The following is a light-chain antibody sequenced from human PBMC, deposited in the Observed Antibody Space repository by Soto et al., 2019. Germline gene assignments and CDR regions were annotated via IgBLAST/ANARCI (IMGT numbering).Light chain of an antibody. Sequence: DIQMTQSPSTLSASVGDRVTITCRASQSISSWLAWYQQRPGKAPKLLIYKASTLESGVPSRFSGGASGTEFTLTISSLQPDDFATYYCQHYISYPLTFGGGTKVEIK. J-gene: IGKJ4*01. CDR1: QSISSW. V-gene: IGKV1-5*03. CDR3: QHYISYPLT. CDR2: KAS.